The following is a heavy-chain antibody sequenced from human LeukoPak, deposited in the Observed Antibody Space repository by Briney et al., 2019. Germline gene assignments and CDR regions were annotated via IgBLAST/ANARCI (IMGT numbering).Heavy chain of an antibody. Sequence: PGGSLRLSCEASGFTFSVHGMHWVRQAPGKGLEWVSLIYADGATHYADSVKGRFTISRDNSKNTVYLEMNSLRPEDTAVYFCARDRAGRKAWVEFDPWGQGTLVTVSS. CDR2: IYADGAT. CDR1: GFTFSVHG. J-gene: IGHJ5*02. CDR3: ARDRAGRKAWVEFDP. V-gene: IGHV3-NL1*01. D-gene: IGHD3-10*01.